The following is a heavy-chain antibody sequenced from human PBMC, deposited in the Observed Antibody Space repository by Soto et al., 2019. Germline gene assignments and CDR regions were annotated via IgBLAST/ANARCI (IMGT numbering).Heavy chain of an antibody. CDR3: ARRPPDLGANFVVFDI. V-gene: IGHV4-39*01. CDR1: GGSISSSNSY. Sequence: QLQLQESGPGLVKPSETLSLTCTVSGGSISSSNSYWGWIRQPPGKGLEWIGSIYYSGTTYYNPSLKSRVTISVDTSKNQFSLKLSSVTAADTAVYYCARRPPDLGANFVVFDIWGQGTMVTVSS. D-gene: IGHD1-26*01. CDR2: IYYSGTT. J-gene: IGHJ3*02.